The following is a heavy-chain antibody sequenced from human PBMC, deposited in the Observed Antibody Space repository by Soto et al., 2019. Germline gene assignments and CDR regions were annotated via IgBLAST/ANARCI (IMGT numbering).Heavy chain of an antibody. V-gene: IGHV3-48*02. CDR2: ISSSSSTI. CDR1: GFTFSSYS. Sequence: EVQLVESGGGLVQPGGSLRLSCAASGFTFSSYSMNWVRQAPGKGLEWVSYISSSSSTIYYADSVKGRFIISRDNAKNSLYLQMNSLRDEDTAVYYCARRGSGGGLRLGELYPANWFDPWGQGTLVTVSS. CDR3: ARRGSGGGLRLGELYPANWFDP. D-gene: IGHD3-16*01. J-gene: IGHJ5*02.